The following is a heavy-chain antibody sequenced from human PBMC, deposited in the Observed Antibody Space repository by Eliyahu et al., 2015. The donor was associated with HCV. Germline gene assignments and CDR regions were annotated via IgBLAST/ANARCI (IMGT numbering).Heavy chain of an antibody. CDR3: TRESTTVYYYYGMDV. V-gene: IGHV3-49*03. CDR2: IRSKAYGGTT. Sequence: EVQLVESGGGLVQPGRSLRLSCTASGFTFGDYAMSWFRQAPGKGLEWVGFIRSKAYGGTTEYAASVKGRFTISRDDSKSIAYLQMNSLKTEDTAVYYCTRESTTVYYYYGMDVWGQGTTVTVSS. J-gene: IGHJ6*02. CDR1: GFTFGDYA. D-gene: IGHD4-17*01.